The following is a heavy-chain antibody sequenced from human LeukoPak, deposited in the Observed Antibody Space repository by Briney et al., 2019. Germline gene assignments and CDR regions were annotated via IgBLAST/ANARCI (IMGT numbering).Heavy chain of an antibody. J-gene: IGHJ4*02. V-gene: IGHV3-21*01. Sequence: PGGSLRLSCAASGFTFSSYSMNWVRQAPGEGLEWVSSISSSSSYIYYADSVKGRFTISRDNAKNSLYLQMNSLRAEDTAVYYCATIPETTLDYWGQGTLVTVSS. CDR3: ATIPETTLDY. CDR2: ISSSSSYI. D-gene: IGHD1-7*01. CDR1: GFTFSSYS.